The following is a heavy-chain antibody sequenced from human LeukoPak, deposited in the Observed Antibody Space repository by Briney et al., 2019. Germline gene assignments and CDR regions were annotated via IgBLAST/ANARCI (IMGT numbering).Heavy chain of an antibody. Sequence: GGSLRLSCAASGFTFSSYGMHWVRQAPGKGLERVAFIRYDGSNKYYADSVKGRFTISRDNSKNTLYLQMNSLRAEDTAVYYCAREGAVAGTGYYFDYWGQGTLVTLSS. CDR3: AREGAVAGTGYYFDY. J-gene: IGHJ4*02. D-gene: IGHD6-19*01. CDR1: GFTFSSYG. CDR2: IRYDGSNK. V-gene: IGHV3-30*02.